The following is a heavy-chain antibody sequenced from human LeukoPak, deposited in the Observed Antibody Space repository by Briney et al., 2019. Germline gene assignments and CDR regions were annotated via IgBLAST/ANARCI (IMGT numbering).Heavy chain of an antibody. CDR2: ISYDGSNK. Sequence: VRSLPLSCAASGFTFSTYAMHWVRQAPGKGLEWVAVISYDGSNKYYADSVKGRFTISRDSFKNTLYLQMNSLRAEDTAVYYCARESNYYDSSGYYPYYFDYCGEGSVVTVSS. CDR3: ARESNYYDSSGYYPYYFDY. D-gene: IGHD3-22*01. V-gene: IGHV3-30-3*01. CDR1: GFTFSTYA. J-gene: IGHJ4*02.